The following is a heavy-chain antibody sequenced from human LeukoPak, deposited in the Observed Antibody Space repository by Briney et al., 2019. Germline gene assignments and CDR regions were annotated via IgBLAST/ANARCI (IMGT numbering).Heavy chain of an antibody. CDR3: ARIADGSYYGYYYMDV. D-gene: IGHD1-26*01. CDR1: GYTFTGYY. V-gene: IGHV1-2*02. Sequence: GASVKVSCKASGYTFTGYYMHWVRQAPGQGLEWMGWINPNSGGTNYAQKFQGRVTMTRDTSISTAYMDLSRLRSEDTAVYYCARIADGSYYGYYYMDVWGKGTTVTVSS. J-gene: IGHJ6*03. CDR2: INPNSGGT.